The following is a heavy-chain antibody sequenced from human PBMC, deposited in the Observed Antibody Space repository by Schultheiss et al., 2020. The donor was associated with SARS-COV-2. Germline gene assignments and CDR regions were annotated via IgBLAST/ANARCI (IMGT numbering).Heavy chain of an antibody. D-gene: IGHD6-6*01. CDR3: AMAPGYSSSSGCLDY. V-gene: IGHV4-59*01. J-gene: IGHJ4*02. CDR1: GGSISSYY. CDR2: IYYSGST. Sequence: SQTLSLTCTVSGGSISSYYWSWIRQPPGKGLEWIGYIYYSGSTNYNPSLKSRVTISVDTSKNQFSLKLSSVTAADTAVYYCAMAPGYSSSSGCLDYWGQVTLVTVSS.